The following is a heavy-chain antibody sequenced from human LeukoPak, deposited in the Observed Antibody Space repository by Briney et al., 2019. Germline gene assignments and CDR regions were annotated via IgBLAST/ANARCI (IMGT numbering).Heavy chain of an antibody. CDR2: ISGGGDST. V-gene: IGHV3-23*01. D-gene: IGHD2-2*01. CDR1: GFPFSISG. CDR3: AKSHCRRFSCSRADF. J-gene: IGHJ4*02. Sequence: GGSLRLSCATSGFPFSISGMSWVRQAPGKGLEWVSAISGGGDSTFYADSVKGRFTISRDNSKNTLYLQMNSLRDADTAVYYCAKSHCRRFSCSRADFWGQGTLVTVSS.